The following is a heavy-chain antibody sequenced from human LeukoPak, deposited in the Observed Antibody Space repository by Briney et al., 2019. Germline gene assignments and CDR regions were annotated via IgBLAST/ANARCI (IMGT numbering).Heavy chain of an antibody. V-gene: IGHV3-23*01. CDR1: GFTFNTYA. J-gene: IGHJ4*02. CDR3: AGGGYCSSTSCYVHFDY. CDR2: ISSGGST. Sequence: GGSLRPSCAASGFTFNTYAMTWVRQVPGKGLEWVSTISSGGSTYYADSVKGRFTISRDNSKDTLYLQMNSLRVEDTAAYYCAGGGYCSSTSCYVHFDYWGQGILVTVSS. D-gene: IGHD2-2*01.